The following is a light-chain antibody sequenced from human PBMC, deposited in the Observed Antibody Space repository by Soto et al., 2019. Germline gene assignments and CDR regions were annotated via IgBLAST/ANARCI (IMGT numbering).Light chain of an antibody. CDR2: GAS. CDR3: QQYGSSPPRIT. CDR1: RSVSSN. J-gene: IGKJ5*01. Sequence: EIVMTQSPATLSVSPGERATLSCRASRSVSSNLAWYQQKPGQAPRLLIYGASNRATGIPARFSGSGSGTDFTLTINSLEPEDFAVYYCQQYGSSPPRITFGQGTRLEIK. V-gene: IGKV3D-15*01.